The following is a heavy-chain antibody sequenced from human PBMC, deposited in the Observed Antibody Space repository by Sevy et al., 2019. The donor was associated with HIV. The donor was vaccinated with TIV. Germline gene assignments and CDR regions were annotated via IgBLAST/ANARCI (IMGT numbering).Heavy chain of an antibody. D-gene: IGHD2-2*01. CDR1: GFTFSSYG. CDR3: AKDLCSSTSCYVYYYYYGMHV. V-gene: IGHV3-30*02. Sequence: GGSLRLSCAASGFTFSSYGMHWVRQAPGKGLEWVAFIRYDGSNKYYADSVKGRFTISRDNSKNTLYLQMNSLRAEDTAVYYCAKDLCSSTSCYVYYYYYGMHVWGQGTTVTVSS. J-gene: IGHJ6*02. CDR2: IRYDGSNK.